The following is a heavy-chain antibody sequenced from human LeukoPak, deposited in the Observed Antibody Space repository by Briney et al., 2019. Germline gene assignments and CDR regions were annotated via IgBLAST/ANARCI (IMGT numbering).Heavy chain of an antibody. CDR3: ARTSSSYDSSGYYLNPFDY. J-gene: IGHJ4*02. V-gene: IGHV4-34*01. Sequence: SETLSLTCAVYGGSFSGYYWSWIRQPPGKGLEWIGEINHSGSTNYNPSLKSRVTISVDTSKNQFSLKLSSVTAADTAVYYCARTSSSYDSSGYYLNPFDYWGPGTLVTVSS. CDR2: INHSGST. CDR1: GGSFSGYY. D-gene: IGHD3-22*01.